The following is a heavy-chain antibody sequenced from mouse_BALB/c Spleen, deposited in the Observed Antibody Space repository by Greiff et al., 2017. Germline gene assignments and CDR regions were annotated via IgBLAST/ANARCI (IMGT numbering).Heavy chain of an antibody. CDR3: AREGAYDYDAMDY. Sequence: EVHLVESGGGLVQPGGSRKLSCAASGFTFSSFGMHWVRQAPEKGLEWVAYISSGSSTIYYADTVKGRFTISRDNPKNTLFLQMTSLRSEDTAMYYCAREGAYDYDAMDYWGQGTSVTVSS. CDR2: ISSGSSTI. V-gene: IGHV5-17*02. CDR1: GFTFSSFG. D-gene: IGHD3-1*01. J-gene: IGHJ4*01.